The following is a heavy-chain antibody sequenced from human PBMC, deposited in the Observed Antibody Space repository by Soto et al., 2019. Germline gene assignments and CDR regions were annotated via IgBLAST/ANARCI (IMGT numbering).Heavy chain of an antibody. CDR3: AKGSGSQSSTDYFDY. CDR1: GFTFSSYA. Sequence: AGGSLRLSCAASGFTFSSYAMSWVRQAPGKGLEWVSAISGSGGSTYYADSVKGRFTISRDNSKNTLYLQMNSLRAEDTAVYYCAKGSGSQSSTDYFDYWGQGTQVTVSS. CDR2: ISGSGGST. D-gene: IGHD6-13*01. V-gene: IGHV3-23*01. J-gene: IGHJ4*02.